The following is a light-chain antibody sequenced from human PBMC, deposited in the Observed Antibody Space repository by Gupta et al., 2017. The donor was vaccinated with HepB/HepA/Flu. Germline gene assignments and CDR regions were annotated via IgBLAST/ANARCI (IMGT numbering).Light chain of an antibody. CDR1: NIGSKR. CDR3: YVGDRSREHRYV. J-gene: IGLJ1*01. V-gene: IGLV3-21*03. Sequence: SYVLTHPPSVSVAPGKTARITCGGNNIGSKRVHWYQQKPGQAHVLVVEVYSDRPSGIPERFAFSNSCNKDTLTISIGEAGDEADDDCYVGDRSREHRYVFETGTKVTVL. CDR2: VYS.